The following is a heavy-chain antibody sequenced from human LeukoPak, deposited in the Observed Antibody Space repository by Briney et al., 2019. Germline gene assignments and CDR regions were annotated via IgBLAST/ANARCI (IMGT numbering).Heavy chain of an antibody. Sequence: SVYTSTGYNMDSGRGAPGQGLEWMGIINPTGGSTSYAQKFQGRVTMTRDTSTSTVYMELSSLRSEDTAVYYCSRRQYGLGSSPHFDYWGEGTLVTVSS. CDR2: INPTGGST. V-gene: IGHV1-46*01. D-gene: IGHD6-13*01. CDR1: VYTSTGYN. J-gene: IGHJ4*02. CDR3: SRRQYGLGSSPHFDY.